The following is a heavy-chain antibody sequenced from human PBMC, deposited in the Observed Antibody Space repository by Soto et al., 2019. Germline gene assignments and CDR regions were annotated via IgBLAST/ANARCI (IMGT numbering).Heavy chain of an antibody. CDR3: ARGSPLFYDSSGFTRPANWFDP. J-gene: IGHJ5*02. V-gene: IGHV4-30-2*01. D-gene: IGHD3-22*01. CDR1: GGSISSGGYS. CDR2: TYHSGST. Sequence: SETLSLTCAVSGGSISSGGYSWSWIRQPTGDGLEWIGYTYHSGSTYYNPSLKSRVTISVDRSKNQFSLKLSSVTAADPAVYYCARGSPLFYDSSGFTRPANWFDPWGQGTLVTVSS.